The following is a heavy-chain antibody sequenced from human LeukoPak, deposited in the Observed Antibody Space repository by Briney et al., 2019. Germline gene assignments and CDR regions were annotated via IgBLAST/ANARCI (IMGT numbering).Heavy chain of an antibody. CDR3: ATNRAGTYDRPFDI. CDR1: GDSISNSNSY. Sequence: KPSETLSLTCTVSGDSISNSNSYWDWIRQSPGKGLEWIGSVYHSGNTYYTPSLRSRATISVDTSKNQFSLELSSVTATDTAVYFCATNRAGTYDRPFDIWGQGTMVTVSS. CDR2: VYHSGNT. J-gene: IGHJ3*02. V-gene: IGHV4-39*01. D-gene: IGHD1-26*01.